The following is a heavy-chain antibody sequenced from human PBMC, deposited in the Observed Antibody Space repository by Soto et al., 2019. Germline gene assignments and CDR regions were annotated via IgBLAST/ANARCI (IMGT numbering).Heavy chain of an antibody. CDR3: ARDLVDSPLPLSGRFFDY. V-gene: IGHV1-18*01. Sequence: QIQLVQSGAEVKKPGASVKVSCKASGYTFTSYGITWVRQAPGQGLEWMGWISPYNGNTNSVQKLQGRVTMTTDTSMRTAYMELRNLRPDDTAVYYWARDLVDSPLPLSGRFFDYWGQGTLVTVSS. CDR2: ISPYNGNT. J-gene: IGHJ4*02. CDR1: GYTFTSYG. D-gene: IGHD5-12*01.